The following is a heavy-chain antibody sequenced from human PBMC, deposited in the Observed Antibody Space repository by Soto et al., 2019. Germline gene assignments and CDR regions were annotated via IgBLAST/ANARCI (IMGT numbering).Heavy chain of an antibody. CDR3: AGGPGVARNY. CDR2: IYYSGSI. D-gene: IGHD5-12*01. J-gene: IGHJ4*02. V-gene: IGHV4-39*07. CDR1: GGSISSSSYY. Sequence: PSETLSLTCSVSGGSISSSSYYWGWIRQPPGKGLEWIGSIYYSGSIYYNPSLRSRVIILVDTSKNQFSLKLSSVTAADTAVYYCAGGPGVARNYWGQGTLVTSPQ.